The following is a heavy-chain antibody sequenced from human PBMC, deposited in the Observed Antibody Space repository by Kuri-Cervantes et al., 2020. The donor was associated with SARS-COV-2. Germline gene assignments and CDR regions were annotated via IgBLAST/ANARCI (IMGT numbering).Heavy chain of an antibody. CDR3: GGGFYY. CDR2: ISYDGSNK. V-gene: IGHV3-30-3*01. Sequence: GGSLRLSCAASGFTFSSYAMHWVRQAPGKGLEGVAVISYDGSNKYYADSVKGRFTISRDNSKNTLYLQMNSLRAEDPAVYYCGGGFYYWGQGTLVTVSS. D-gene: IGHD1-26*01. CDR1: GFTFSSYA. J-gene: IGHJ4*02.